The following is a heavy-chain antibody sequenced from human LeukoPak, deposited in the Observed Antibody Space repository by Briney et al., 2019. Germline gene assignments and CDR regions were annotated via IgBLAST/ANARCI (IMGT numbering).Heavy chain of an antibody. CDR1: GGTFSSYA. Sequence: SVKVSCKASGGTFSSYAISWVRQAPGQGLEWMGGIIPIFGTANYAQKFQGRVTITADESTSTAYMELSSLTSEDTAVYYCARNPQFGGTFDPWGQGTLVTVSP. V-gene: IGHV1-69*13. CDR3: ARNPQFGGTFDP. CDR2: IIPIFGTA. D-gene: IGHD3-16*01. J-gene: IGHJ5*02.